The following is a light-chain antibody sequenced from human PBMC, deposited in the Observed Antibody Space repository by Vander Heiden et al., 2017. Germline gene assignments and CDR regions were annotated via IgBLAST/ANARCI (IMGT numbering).Light chain of an antibody. CDR1: KFGDQY. J-gene: IGLJ2*01. Sequence: SSELPQPPSVSVSPGQTASITCSGDKFGDQYASWYQQKPGQSPLLVIYQDSKRSSRIPGRFSGSNSGKTATLTIGGTQDMDEDDYCCQAGDSSSGVFGGGTTLTVL. CDR2: QDS. CDR3: QAGDSSSGV. V-gene: IGLV3-1*01.